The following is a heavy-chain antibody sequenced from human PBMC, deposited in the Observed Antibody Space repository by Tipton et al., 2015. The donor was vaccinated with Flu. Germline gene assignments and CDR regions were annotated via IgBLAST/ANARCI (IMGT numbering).Heavy chain of an antibody. CDR1: GGSVRSSSYY. J-gene: IGHJ3*02. CDR3: VRPDTLQYYAFDI. Sequence: TLSLTCTVSGGSVRSSSYYWGWIRQPPGKGLEWIGNIYYTGSTYYNPSLNSRVTISVDTAKNQFSLKLTSVTAADTAVYYCVRPDTLQYYAFDIWGQGTMVTVSS. D-gene: IGHD2/OR15-2a*01. CDR2: IYYTGST. V-gene: IGHV4-39*01.